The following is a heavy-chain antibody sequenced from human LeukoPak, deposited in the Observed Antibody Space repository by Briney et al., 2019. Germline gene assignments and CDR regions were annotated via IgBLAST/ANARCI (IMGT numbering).Heavy chain of an antibody. J-gene: IGHJ4*02. CDR3: AREFRLYYFDY. Sequence: SETLSLTCTVSGGSTSSYYWSWIRQPPGKGLEWIGYIYYSGSTNYNPSLKSRVTISVDTSKNQFSLKLSSVTAADTAVYYCAREFRLYYFDYWGQGTLVTVSS. CDR2: IYYSGST. D-gene: IGHD2-21*02. CDR1: GGSTSSYY. V-gene: IGHV4-59*01.